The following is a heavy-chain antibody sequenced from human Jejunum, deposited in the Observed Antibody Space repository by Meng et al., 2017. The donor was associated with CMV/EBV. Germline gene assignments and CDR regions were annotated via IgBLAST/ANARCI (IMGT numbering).Heavy chain of an antibody. CDR1: GFRFDDHG. V-gene: IGHV3-20*04. CDR2: INWNGGTT. Sequence: CVFSGFRFDDHGMSWVRQAPGKGLEWVSGINWNGGTTAYADSVKGRFTVSRDNAKNSLYLQMHSLRAEDTALYYCARDISFYGLDVWGQGTTVTVS. J-gene: IGHJ6*02. CDR3: ARDISFYGLDV.